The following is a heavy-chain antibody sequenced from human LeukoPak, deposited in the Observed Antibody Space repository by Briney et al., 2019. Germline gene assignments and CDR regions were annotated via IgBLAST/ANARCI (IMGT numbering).Heavy chain of an antibody. CDR2: ISSSSTYI. D-gene: IGHD5-18*01. Sequence: PGGSLRLSCAASGFTFSSYSMNWVRQAPGKGLEWVSSISSSSTYIYYADSVEGRFTISRDNAKNSLYLQMNSLRAEDTAVYYCARDGDTAMALFDYWGRGTLVTVSS. CDR1: GFTFSSYS. V-gene: IGHV3-21*01. CDR3: ARDGDTAMALFDY. J-gene: IGHJ4*02.